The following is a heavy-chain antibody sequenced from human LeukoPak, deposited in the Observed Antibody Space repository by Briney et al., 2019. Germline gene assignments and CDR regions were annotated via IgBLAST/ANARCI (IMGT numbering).Heavy chain of an antibody. J-gene: IGHJ6*02. CDR1: GGTFSSYA. D-gene: IGHD6-6*01. Sequence: SVKVSCTASGGTFSSYAISWMRQAPGQGLEWMGGIIPIFGTANYAQKFQGRVTITADESTSTAYMELSSLRSEDTAVYYCARLPLRSIAVGYYGMDVWGQGTTVTVSS. CDR3: ARLPLRSIAVGYYGMDV. V-gene: IGHV1-69*13. CDR2: IIPIFGTA.